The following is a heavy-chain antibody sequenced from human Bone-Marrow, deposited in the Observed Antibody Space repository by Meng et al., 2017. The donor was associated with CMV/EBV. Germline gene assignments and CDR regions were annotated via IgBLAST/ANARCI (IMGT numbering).Heavy chain of an antibody. CDR3: ARDLRPAALYTNYYYYYGMDV. CDR1: GFTVSSNY. CDR2: IYSGGST. J-gene: IGHJ6*01. V-gene: IGHV3-53*01. D-gene: IGHD2-2*01. Sequence: GESLKISCTVSGFTVSSNYMNWVRRAPGKGLEWVSVIYSGGSTYYADSVKGRFTISRDNSKNTVYLQMNSLRAEDTAVYYCARDLRPAALYTNYYYYYGMDVWGQGPTVTVSS.